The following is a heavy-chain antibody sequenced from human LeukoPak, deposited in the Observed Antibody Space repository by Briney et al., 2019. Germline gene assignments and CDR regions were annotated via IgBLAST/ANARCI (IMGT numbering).Heavy chain of an antibody. CDR3: ARDTKEGYCSGGSCSYYYYYGMDV. V-gene: IGHV4-31*03. CDR1: GGSISSGDYY. D-gene: IGHD2-15*01. CDR2: IYYSGTT. Sequence: SQTLSLTCTVSGGSISSGDYYWSWIRQHPGKGLEWVGHIYYSGTTYYNPSLTSRVSISVDTSKNQFSLKLSSVTAADTAVYYCARDTKEGYCSGGSCSYYYYYGMDVWGQGTTVTVSS. J-gene: IGHJ6*02.